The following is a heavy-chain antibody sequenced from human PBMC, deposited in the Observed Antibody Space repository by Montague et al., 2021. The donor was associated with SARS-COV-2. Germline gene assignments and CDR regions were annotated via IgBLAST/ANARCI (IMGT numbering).Heavy chain of an antibody. V-gene: IGHV4-39*01. CDR1: GGSVSSSPYY. CDR3: ASSYYYGSGTYVYNYYMDV. CDR2: ISYSGRT. D-gene: IGHD3-10*01. Sequence: SETLSLTCTVSGGSVSSSPYYWGWIRQPPGRGLEWVGSISYSGRTXFSPSLKSRLTISVDSSENQFSSRLSSVTAADTAVYYCASSYYYGSGTYVYNYYMDVWGKGTTVTVSS. J-gene: IGHJ6*03.